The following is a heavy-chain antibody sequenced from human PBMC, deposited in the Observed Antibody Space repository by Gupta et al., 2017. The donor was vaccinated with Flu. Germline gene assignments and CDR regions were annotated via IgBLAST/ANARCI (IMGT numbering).Heavy chain of an antibody. V-gene: IGHV4-39*01. D-gene: IGHD6-19*01. CDR3: ARHYSSGWDISLYYGMDV. Sequence: GKGLEWIGSIYYSGRTYYNPSLKSRVTISVDTSKNQFTLKLSSVTAADTAVYYCARHYSSGWDISLYYGMDVWGQGTTVTVSS. CDR2: IYYSGRT. J-gene: IGHJ6*02.